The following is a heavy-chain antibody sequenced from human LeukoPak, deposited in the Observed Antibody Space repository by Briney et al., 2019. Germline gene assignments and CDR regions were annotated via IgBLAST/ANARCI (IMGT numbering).Heavy chain of an antibody. CDR1: RFTFSSYS. V-gene: IGHV3-23*01. D-gene: IGHD1-1*01. CDR2: ISGSGGRI. Sequence: PGGSLRLSCAASRFTFSSYSMSWVCQAPGKGLEWVSSISGSGGRIDYADSVKGRFTISRDNSKNTLSLQMNSLTAEDTAVYYCAKNPRLEGWIYFDSWGQGILVTVSS. J-gene: IGHJ4*02. CDR3: AKNPRLEGWIYFDS.